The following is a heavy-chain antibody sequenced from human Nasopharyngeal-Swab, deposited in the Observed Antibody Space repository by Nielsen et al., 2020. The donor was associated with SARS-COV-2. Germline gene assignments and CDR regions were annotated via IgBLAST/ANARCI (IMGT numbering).Heavy chain of an antibody. J-gene: IGHJ4*02. D-gene: IGHD6-19*01. CDR3: ARDFRVAVAGNAYFDY. V-gene: IGHV3-48*04. CDR2: ISSSSSTI. Sequence: GGSLRLSCAASGFTFSSYAMSWVRQAPGKGLEWVSYISSSSSTIYYADSVKGRFTISRDNAKNSLYLQMNSLRAEDTAVYYCARDFRVAVAGNAYFDYWGQGTLVTVSS. CDR1: GFTFSSYA.